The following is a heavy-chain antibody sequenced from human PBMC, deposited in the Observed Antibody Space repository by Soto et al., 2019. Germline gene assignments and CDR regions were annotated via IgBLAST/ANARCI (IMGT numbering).Heavy chain of an antibody. J-gene: IGHJ4*02. CDR2: IYSAGST. CDR3: AREGAKYYFAY. V-gene: IGHV3-66*01. CDR1: GFTVSSNY. Sequence: PGGSLRLSCAASGFTVSSNYMSWVRQAPGKGLEWVSVIYSAGSTYYADSVKGRFTISRDNSKNTLYLQMNSLRAEDTAVYYCAREGAKYYFAYGGREPLSTVS.